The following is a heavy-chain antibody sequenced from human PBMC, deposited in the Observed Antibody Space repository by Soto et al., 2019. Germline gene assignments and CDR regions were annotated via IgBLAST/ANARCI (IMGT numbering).Heavy chain of an antibody. CDR1: GDSVSSNSAA. Sequence: SQTLSLTCAISGDSVSSNSAAWNWIRQSPSRGLEWLGRTYYRSKWYNDYAVSVKSRITINPDTSKNQFSLQLNSVTPEDTAVYYCAREVGGGSSGWEIYYYYGMDVWGQGTTVPGSS. D-gene: IGHD6-19*01. J-gene: IGHJ6*02. CDR2: TYYRSKWYN. V-gene: IGHV6-1*01. CDR3: AREVGGGSSGWEIYYYYGMDV.